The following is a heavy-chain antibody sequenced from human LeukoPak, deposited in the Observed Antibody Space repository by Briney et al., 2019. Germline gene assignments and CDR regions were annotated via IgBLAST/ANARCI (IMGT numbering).Heavy chain of an antibody. Sequence: QPGGSLRLSCAASGLTISGNCMNWVRQAPGKGLEWVAAFFTDDTTSYGDSVKGRFTISRDNSKNTLYLQMNSLRAEDTAVYYCARDVDNDVEAFLDYWGQGTLVSVSS. V-gene: IGHV3-66*01. D-gene: IGHD5-24*01. CDR2: FFTDDTT. CDR3: ARDVDNDVEAFLDY. CDR1: GLTISGNC. J-gene: IGHJ4*02.